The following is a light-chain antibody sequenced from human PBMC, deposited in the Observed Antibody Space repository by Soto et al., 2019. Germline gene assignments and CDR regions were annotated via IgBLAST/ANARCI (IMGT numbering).Light chain of an antibody. CDR3: QQYGSSPVT. CDR1: QSVSSSY. CDR2: GAS. V-gene: IGKV3-20*01. J-gene: IGKJ1*01. Sequence: EIVLTQSPGTLSLSPGERATLSCRASQSVSSSYLAWYQQKPGQAPRLLIYGASSRATGIPERFSGSGSRTDFTLTISRLEPEDFAVYYCQQYGSSPVTFGQGTKVEIK.